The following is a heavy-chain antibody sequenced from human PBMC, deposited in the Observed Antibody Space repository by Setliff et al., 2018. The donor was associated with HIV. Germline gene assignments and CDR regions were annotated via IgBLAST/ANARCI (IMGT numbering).Heavy chain of an antibody. D-gene: IGHD1-26*01. Sequence: SETLSLTCAVSGGSISSYFWSWVRQSPGKGLEWIGYIYNSGSTRYNPSLESRVTISVDTSKNEFSLKLTSVTAADTAVYYCARDKEGAAHAYDIWGQGTMVTVSS. V-gene: IGHV4-4*08. CDR3: ARDKEGAAHAYDI. CDR2: IYNSGST. J-gene: IGHJ3*02. CDR1: GGSISSYF.